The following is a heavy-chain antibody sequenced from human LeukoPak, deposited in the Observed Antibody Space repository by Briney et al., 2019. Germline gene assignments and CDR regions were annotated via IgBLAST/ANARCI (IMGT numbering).Heavy chain of an antibody. D-gene: IGHD3-3*01. CDR1: GFTFSSYD. Sequence: GGSLRLSCAASGFTFSSYDMHRVRQATGKGLEWVSAIGTAGDTYYPGSVKGRFTISRENAKNSLYLQMNSLRAGDAAVYYCARVQLYYDFWGMDVWGQGTTVTVSS. V-gene: IGHV3-13*01. J-gene: IGHJ6*02. CDR2: IGTAGDT. CDR3: ARVQLYYDFWGMDV.